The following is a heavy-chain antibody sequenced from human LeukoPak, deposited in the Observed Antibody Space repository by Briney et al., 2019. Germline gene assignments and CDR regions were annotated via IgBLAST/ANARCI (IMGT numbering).Heavy chain of an antibody. CDR1: GGSISSYY. V-gene: IGHV4-59*08. Sequence: SETLSLTCTVSGGSISSYYWSWIRQPPGKGLEWIGYIYYNGSTNYNPSLKSRVTISVDTSKNQFSLKLSSVTAADTAVYYCARHDPVVTRFDYWGQGTLVTVSS. D-gene: IGHD4-23*01. J-gene: IGHJ4*02. CDR3: ARHDPVVTRFDY. CDR2: IYYNGST.